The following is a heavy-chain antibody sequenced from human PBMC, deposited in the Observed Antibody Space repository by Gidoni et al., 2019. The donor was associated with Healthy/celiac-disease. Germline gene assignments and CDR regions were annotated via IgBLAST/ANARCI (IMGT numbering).Heavy chain of an antibody. CDR1: GFTFSRYS. Sequence: EVQLVESGGGLVKPGGSLRLSCAASGFTFSRYSMNWVRQAPGKGLEWVSSISSSSSYIYYADSVKGRFTISRDNAKNSLYLQLNSLRAEDTAVYYCARVLSSSSWPPEKTYYFDYWGQGTLVTVSS. CDR2: ISSSSSYI. J-gene: IGHJ4*02. CDR3: ARVLSSSSWPPEKTYYFDY. V-gene: IGHV3-21*01. D-gene: IGHD2-2*01.